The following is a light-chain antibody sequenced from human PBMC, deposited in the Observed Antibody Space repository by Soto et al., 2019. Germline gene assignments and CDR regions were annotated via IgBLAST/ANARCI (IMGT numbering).Light chain of an antibody. CDR2: ETS. Sequence: EIVLTQSPATRSLSPGESATLSCRASQSVTAGYFAWSQQKSGQAPRLIIYETSSRMTGVPDRFSGSGSGTDFTLTISRLEPEDFAVYFCQQYGNSPTFGQGTKVDIK. CDR3: QQYGNSPT. CDR1: QSVTAGY. J-gene: IGKJ1*01. V-gene: IGKV3-20*01.